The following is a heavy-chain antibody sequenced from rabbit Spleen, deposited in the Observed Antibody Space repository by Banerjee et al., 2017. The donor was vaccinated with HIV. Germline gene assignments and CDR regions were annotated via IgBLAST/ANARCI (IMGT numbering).Heavy chain of an antibody. D-gene: IGHD1-1*01. Sequence: QSLEESGGDLVKPGTSLTLTCTASGFSFISGYYMCWVRQAPGKGLEWIACIAAGSGGTTYYANWAKGRFTISKTSSTTVTLQMTSLTAADTATYFCVRGASGSGYYSLWGPGTLVTVS. V-gene: IGHV1S40*01. CDR1: GFSFISGYY. CDR3: VRGASGSGYYSL. CDR2: IAAGSGGTT. J-gene: IGHJ4*01.